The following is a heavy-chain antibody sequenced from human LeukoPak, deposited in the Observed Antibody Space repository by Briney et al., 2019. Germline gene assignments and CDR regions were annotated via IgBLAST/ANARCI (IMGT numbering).Heavy chain of an antibody. Sequence: ASVKVSCKASGYTFTSYDINWVRQATGQGLEWMGWMNPNSGGTNYAQKFQGRVTMTRDTSISTAYMELSRLRSDDTAVYYCARSSLITMVRGVIITTYNWFDPWGQGTLVTVSS. V-gene: IGHV1-2*02. CDR3: ARSSLITMVRGVIITTYNWFDP. CDR2: MNPNSGGT. CDR1: GYTFTSYD. J-gene: IGHJ5*02. D-gene: IGHD3-10*01.